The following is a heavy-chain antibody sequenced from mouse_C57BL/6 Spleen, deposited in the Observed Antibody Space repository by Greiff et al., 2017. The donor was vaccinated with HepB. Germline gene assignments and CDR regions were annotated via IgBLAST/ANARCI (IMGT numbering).Heavy chain of an antibody. CDR2: ISNGGGST. D-gene: IGHD2-1*01. CDR1: GFTFSDYY. V-gene: IGHV5-12*01. CDR3: ARHGPIYYGNYGYFDV. Sequence: EVQLVESGGGLVQPGGSLKLSCAASGFTFSDYYMYWVRQTPEKRLEWVAYISNGGGSTYYPDTVKGRFTISRDNAKNTLYLQMSRLKSEDTAMYYCARHGPIYYGNYGYFDVWGTGTTVTVSS. J-gene: IGHJ1*03.